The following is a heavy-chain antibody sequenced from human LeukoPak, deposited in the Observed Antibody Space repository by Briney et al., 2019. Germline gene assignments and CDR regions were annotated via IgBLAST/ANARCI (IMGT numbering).Heavy chain of an antibody. J-gene: IGHJ6*03. Sequence: SVKVSRKASGGTVSSYAISWVRQAPGQGLEWMGGIIPILGTANYAQKFQGRVTTTTDESTSTAYMELSSLRSEDTAVYYCARDRRELPPPRPWNYYYYYMDVWGKGTTVTVSS. CDR2: IIPILGTA. CDR3: ARDRRELPPPRPWNYYYYYMDV. CDR1: GGTVSSYA. D-gene: IGHD1-26*01. V-gene: IGHV1-69*05.